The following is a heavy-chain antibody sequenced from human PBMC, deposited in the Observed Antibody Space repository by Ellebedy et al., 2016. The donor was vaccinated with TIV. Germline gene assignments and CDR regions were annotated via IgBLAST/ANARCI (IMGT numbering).Heavy chain of an antibody. CDR2: IYYSGST. D-gene: IGHD3/OR15-3a*01. Sequence: MPSETLSLTCTVSDGSISSSSYYWGWIRQPPGKGLEWIGSIYYSGSTYYNPSLKSRVTISVDTSKNQFSLKLSSVTAADTAVYYCARHFGTGQWGWFDPWGQGTLVTVSS. CDR3: ARHFGTGQWGWFDP. CDR1: DGSISSSSYY. J-gene: IGHJ5*02. V-gene: IGHV4-39*01.